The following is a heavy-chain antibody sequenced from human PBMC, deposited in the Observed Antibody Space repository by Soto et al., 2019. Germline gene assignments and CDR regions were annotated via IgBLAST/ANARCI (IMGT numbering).Heavy chain of an antibody. CDR1: GYTFSSSA. CDR3: ARDGAVAGDSNFDY. CDR2: INAGNGNI. J-gene: IGHJ4*02. V-gene: IGHV1-3*01. Sequence: ASVKVSCKSAGYTFSSSAIHWVRQAPGQGLEWMGGINAGNGNIKHSQKFQHRVTITRDTSASTAYMELSSLRLEDTAVYYCARDGAVAGDSNFDYWGQGTLVTVSS. D-gene: IGHD6-19*01.